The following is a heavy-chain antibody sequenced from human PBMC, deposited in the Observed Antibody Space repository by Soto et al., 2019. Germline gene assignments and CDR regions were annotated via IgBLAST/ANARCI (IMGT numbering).Heavy chain of an antibody. D-gene: IGHD6-19*01. V-gene: IGHV1-69*06. CDR3: ATAHISGWYFFDY. Sequence: GASVKVSCKASGGSFSTLGINWVRQAPGQGLEWMGGIIPLFGKARYAEKSQGRVTITADTSTGTAYMEVRSLRSDGTGVVYFATAHISGWYFFDYWGPGTLVTVSS. CDR2: IIPLFGKA. CDR1: GGSFSTLG. J-gene: IGHJ4*02.